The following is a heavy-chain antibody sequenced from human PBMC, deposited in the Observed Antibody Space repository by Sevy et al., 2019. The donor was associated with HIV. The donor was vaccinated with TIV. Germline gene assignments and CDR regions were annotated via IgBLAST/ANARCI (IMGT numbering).Heavy chain of an antibody. V-gene: IGHV3-11*01. J-gene: IGHJ6*02. CDR3: ARAAAGFDYYGMDV. CDR1: GFTFSDYY. Sequence: GGSLRLSCAASGFTFSDYYMSWIRQAPGKGLEWVSYISSSGSAIYYADSVKGRFTISRDNAKNSLYLQMNSLRAEDTAVYYCARAAAGFDYYGMDVWGQGTTVTVSS. CDR2: ISSSGSAI. D-gene: IGHD6-13*01.